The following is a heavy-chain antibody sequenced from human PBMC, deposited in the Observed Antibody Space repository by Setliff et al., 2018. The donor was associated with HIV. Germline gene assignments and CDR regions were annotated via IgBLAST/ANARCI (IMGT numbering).Heavy chain of an antibody. V-gene: IGHV3-21*04. CDR3: ARAVVAYGDLYYFDY. Sequence: GGSLRLSCAASGFTFSSYSMNWVRQAPGKGLEWFSSISSTSNYRYYADSMKGRFTISRDNAKNSLYLQMNSLRAEDTALYYCARAVVAYGDLYYFDYWGQGTLVTVSS. J-gene: IGHJ4*02. D-gene: IGHD4-17*01. CDR2: ISSTSNYR. CDR1: GFTFSSYS.